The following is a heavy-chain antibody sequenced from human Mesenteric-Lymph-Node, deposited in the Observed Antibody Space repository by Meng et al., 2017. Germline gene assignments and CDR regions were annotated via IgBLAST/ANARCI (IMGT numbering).Heavy chain of an antibody. D-gene: IGHD3-10*01. CDR3: ARERSMVRGTRDYGMDV. Sequence: GESLKISCKGSGYSFTSYWIGWVRQMPGKGLEWMGIIYPGDSDTRYSPSFQGQVTISADKSISTAYLQWSSLKATDTDIYYCARERSMVRGTRDYGMDVWGQGTMVTVSS. CDR1: GYSFTSYW. J-gene: IGHJ6*02. V-gene: IGHV5-51*01. CDR2: IYPGDSDT.